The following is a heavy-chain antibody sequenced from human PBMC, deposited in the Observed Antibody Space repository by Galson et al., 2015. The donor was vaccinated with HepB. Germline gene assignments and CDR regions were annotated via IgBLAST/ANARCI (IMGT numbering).Heavy chain of an antibody. CDR2: ISSSSYI. CDR1: GFTFSSYS. Sequence: SLRLSCAASGFTFSSYSMNWVRQAPGKGLEWVSSISSSSYIYYADSVTGRVTISRDNAKNSLYLQMNSLRAEDTAVYYCAKDRGDGYNYSFDYWGQGTLVTVSS. V-gene: IGHV3-21*01. CDR3: AKDRGDGYNYSFDY. J-gene: IGHJ4*02. D-gene: IGHD5-24*01.